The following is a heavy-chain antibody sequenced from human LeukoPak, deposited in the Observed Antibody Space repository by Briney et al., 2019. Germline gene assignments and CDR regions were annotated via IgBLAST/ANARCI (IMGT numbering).Heavy chain of an antibody. V-gene: IGHV4-4*07. CDR3: ARDGYYYGSGSDAGDY. D-gene: IGHD3-10*01. CDR1: GGSISSYY. Sequence: SETLSLTCTVSGGSISSYYWSWIRQPAGKGLEWIGRIYTSGSTNYNPSLKSRVTMSVDTSKNQFSLKLSSVTAADTAVYYCARDGYYYGSGSDAGDYWGQGILVTVSS. J-gene: IGHJ4*02. CDR2: IYTSGST.